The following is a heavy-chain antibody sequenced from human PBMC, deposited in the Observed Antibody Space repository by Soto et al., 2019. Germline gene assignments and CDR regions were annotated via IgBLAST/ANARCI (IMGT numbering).Heavy chain of an antibody. D-gene: IGHD2-15*01. CDR3: ARDQTDSGGYSDS. V-gene: IGHV3-33*01. CDR1: GFPFRSYG. Sequence: AGGSLRLSCEGSGFPFRSYGIQWVRQAPGKGLEWLGLIWNDGSHAYYADSVKGRFTISRGNSKNTVFLQVSNLRAEDTAVYFCARDQTDSGGYSDSWGQGTLVTVSS. J-gene: IGHJ4*02. CDR2: IWNDGSHA.